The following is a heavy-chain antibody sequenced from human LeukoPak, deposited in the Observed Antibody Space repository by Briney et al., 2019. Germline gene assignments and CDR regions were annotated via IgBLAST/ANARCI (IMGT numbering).Heavy chain of an antibody. V-gene: IGHV1-18*01. Sequence: AASVKVSCKASGYTFTSYGISWVRQAPGQGLEWMGWISAYNGNTNYAQKLQGRVTMTTDTSTSTAYMELRSLRSDDTAVYYCARLDCSSTSRHSDYWGQGTLVTVSS. CDR2: ISAYNGNT. J-gene: IGHJ4*02. D-gene: IGHD2-2*01. CDR1: GYTFTSYG. CDR3: ARLDCSSTSRHSDY.